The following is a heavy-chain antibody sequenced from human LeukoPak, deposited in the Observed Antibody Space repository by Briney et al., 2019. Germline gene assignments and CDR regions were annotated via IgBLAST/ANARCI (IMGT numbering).Heavy chain of an antibody. CDR1: GGSISSSSYY. V-gene: IGHV4-39*01. D-gene: IGHD5-24*01. Sequence: SETLSLTCTVSGGSISSSSYYWGWIRQPPGKGLEWIGNIYYSGSTYYNPSLKSRVTISVDTSKNQFSLKLSSVTAADTAVYYCARGSEMATIYDYWGQGTLVTISS. CDR3: ARGSEMATIYDY. J-gene: IGHJ4*02. CDR2: IYYSGST.